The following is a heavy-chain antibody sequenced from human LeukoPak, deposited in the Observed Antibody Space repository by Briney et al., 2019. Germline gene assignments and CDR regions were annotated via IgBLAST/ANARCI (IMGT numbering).Heavy chain of an antibody. CDR3: ARAPYYYDSSGPKGAFDI. V-gene: IGHV5-51*01. J-gene: IGHJ3*02. Sequence: GESLKISCKGSGYSFTSYWIGWVRQMPGKGLEWMGIIYPGDSDTRYSPSFQGQVTISADKSISTAYLQWSSLEASDTAMYYCARAPYYYDSSGPKGAFDIWGQGTMVTVSS. CDR2: IYPGDSDT. D-gene: IGHD3-22*01. CDR1: GYSFTSYW.